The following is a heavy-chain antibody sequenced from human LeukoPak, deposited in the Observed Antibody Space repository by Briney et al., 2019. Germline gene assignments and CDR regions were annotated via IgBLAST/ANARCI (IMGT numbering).Heavy chain of an antibody. V-gene: IGHV1-69*05. CDR3: ASHVSSAVARPNLFDY. CDR1: GGTFSSYA. Sequence: GSLVKVSCKASGGTFSSYAISWVRQAPGQGLEWKGGIIPIFGTANYAQKFQGRVTITTDESTSTAYMELSSLRSEDTAVYYCASHVSSAVARPNLFDYWGQGTLVTVSS. D-gene: IGHD6-19*01. CDR2: IIPIFGTA. J-gene: IGHJ4*02.